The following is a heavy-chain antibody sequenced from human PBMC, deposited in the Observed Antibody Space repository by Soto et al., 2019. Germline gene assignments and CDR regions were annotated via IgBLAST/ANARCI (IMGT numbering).Heavy chain of an antibody. D-gene: IGHD2-2*01. CDR3: ARLKYRMGEVDV. V-gene: IGHV4-39*01. Sequence: SETLSLTCTVSGGSISSGSYYWSWIRQHPGKGLEWIGSIYYSGSTYYNPSLKSRVTISVDTSKNQFSLKLSSVTAADTAVYYCARLKYRMGEVDVWGKGTTVTVSS. J-gene: IGHJ6*04. CDR1: GGSISSGSYY. CDR2: IYYSGST.